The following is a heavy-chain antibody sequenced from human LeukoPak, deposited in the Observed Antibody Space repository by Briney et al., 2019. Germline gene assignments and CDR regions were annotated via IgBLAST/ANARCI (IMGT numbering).Heavy chain of an antibody. CDR2: IYPGDSDT. V-gene: IGHV5-51*01. CDR1: GYSFPNKW. Sequence: GESLKISCKGSGYSFPNKWIGWVRQMPGKGLEWMGIIYPGDSDTRYSPSFQGQVTISADKSISTAYLQRSSLKASDTAMYYCAISDYSKGWFDPWGQGTLVTVSS. J-gene: IGHJ5*02. D-gene: IGHD4-11*01. CDR3: AISDYSKGWFDP.